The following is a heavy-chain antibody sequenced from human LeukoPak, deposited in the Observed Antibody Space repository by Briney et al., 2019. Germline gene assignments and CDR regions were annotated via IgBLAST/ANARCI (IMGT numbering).Heavy chain of an antibody. CDR1: GYTFTSYG. CDR3: ARGTVSGMDYYYMDV. V-gene: IGHV1-18*01. CDR2: ISTSSGNT. J-gene: IGHJ6*03. D-gene: IGHD4-11*01. Sequence: ASVKVSCKTSGYTFTSYGINWVRQAPGQGLEWMGWISTSSGNTKYAQNIQGRVTLTTDTTTRTAYMELRSPRSDDTAVYYCARGTVSGMDYYYMDVWGKGITVTVSS.